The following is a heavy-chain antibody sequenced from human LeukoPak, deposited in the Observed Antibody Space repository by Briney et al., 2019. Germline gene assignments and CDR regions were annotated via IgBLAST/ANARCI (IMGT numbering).Heavy chain of an antibody. CDR1: GGTFSSYA. CDR3: ARGGKYYYDSSGYQTYDAFDI. V-gene: IGHV1-69*04. J-gene: IGHJ3*02. Sequence: ASVKVSCKASGGTFSSYAISWVRQAPGQGLEWMGRIIPILGIANYAQKFQGGVTITADKSTSTAYMELSSLRSEDTAVYYCARGGKYYYDSSGYQTYDAFDIWGQGTMVTVSS. CDR2: IIPILGIA. D-gene: IGHD3-22*01.